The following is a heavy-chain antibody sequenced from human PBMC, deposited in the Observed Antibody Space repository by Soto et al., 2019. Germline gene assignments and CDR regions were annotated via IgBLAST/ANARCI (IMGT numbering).Heavy chain of an antibody. CDR3: ARRGSGSYRYYGMDV. D-gene: IGHD1-26*01. CDR1: GCSISSSSYY. V-gene: IGHV4-39*01. J-gene: IGHJ6*02. Sequence: TWSITCTVSGCSISSSSYYWGWIRQPPLKVLDWIGSIYYSGSTYYNPSLKSRVTISVDTSKNQFSLKLSSVTAADTAVYYCARRGSGSYRYYGMDVWAQGTTVTVS. CDR2: IYYSGST.